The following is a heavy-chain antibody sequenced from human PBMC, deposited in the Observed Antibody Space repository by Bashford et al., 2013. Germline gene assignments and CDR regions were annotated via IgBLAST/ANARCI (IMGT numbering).Heavy chain of an antibody. Sequence: GSLRLSCAASGFTFSDYYMSWIRQAPGKGLECISHITSSGSIKYLADSVKGRFTISRDNAKNSLYLQMNSLRAEDTAVYYCAKLAAAAHYFDYWGQGTLVTVSS. CDR3: AKLAAAAHYFDY. CDR1: GFTFSDYY. V-gene: IGHV3-11*01. D-gene: IGHD6-13*01. CDR2: ITSSGSIK. J-gene: IGHJ4*02.